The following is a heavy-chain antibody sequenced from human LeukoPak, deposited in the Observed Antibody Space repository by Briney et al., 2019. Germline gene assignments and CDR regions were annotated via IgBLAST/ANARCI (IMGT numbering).Heavy chain of an antibody. Sequence: PGGSLRLSCAASGFTFSSYAMHWVRQAPGKGLEWVAVISYDGSNKYYADSVKGRFTISRDNSKNTLYLQMNSLRAEDTAVYYCARIVGATRGTFDYWGQGTLVTVSS. D-gene: IGHD1-26*01. CDR2: ISYDGSNK. J-gene: IGHJ4*02. CDR3: ARIVGATRGTFDY. CDR1: GFTFSSYA. V-gene: IGHV3-30-3*01.